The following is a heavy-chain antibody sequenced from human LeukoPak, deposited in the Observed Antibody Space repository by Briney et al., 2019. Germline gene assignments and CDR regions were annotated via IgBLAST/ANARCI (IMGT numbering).Heavy chain of an antibody. J-gene: IGHJ6*03. CDR1: GGSISSGSYY. D-gene: IGHD3-22*01. V-gene: IGHV4-61*02. CDR2: IYTSGST. CDR3: ARGSPGDSSGYYYLSYYYYMDV. Sequence: SQTLSLTCTVSGGSISSGSYYWSWIRQPAGKGLEWIGRIYTSGSTNYNPSLKSRVTISVDMSKNQFSLKLSSVTAADTAVYYCARGSPGDSSGYYYLSYYYYMDVWGKGTTVTISS.